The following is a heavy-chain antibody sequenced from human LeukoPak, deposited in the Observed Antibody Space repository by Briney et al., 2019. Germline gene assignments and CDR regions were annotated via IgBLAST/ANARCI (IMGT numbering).Heavy chain of an antibody. CDR2: ISSSSSTI. CDR1: GFTFSSYS. J-gene: IGHJ4*02. V-gene: IGHV3-48*04. Sequence: PGGSLRLSCAAPGFTFSSYSMNWVRQAPGKGLEWVSSISSSSSTIYYADSVKGRFTISRDNAKNSLYLQMNSLRAEDTAVYYCARDLMVRGPFDYWGQETLVTVSS. CDR3: ARDLMVRGPFDY. D-gene: IGHD3-10*01.